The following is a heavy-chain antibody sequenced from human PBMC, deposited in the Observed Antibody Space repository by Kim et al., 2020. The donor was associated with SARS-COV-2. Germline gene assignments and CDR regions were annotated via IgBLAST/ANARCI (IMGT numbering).Heavy chain of an antibody. J-gene: IGHJ6*02. CDR2: ISPNGAT. V-gene: IGHV4-34*01. CDR3: ARGRAGVVPSPIMGLGPYYDYYALDV. D-gene: IGHD3-3*01. CDR1: VGSFSDYD. Sequence: SETLSLTCAVYVGSFSDYDWTWIRQSPGKGLEWIGEISPNGATNYNPSLEGRVAISADRSKNQFSLKVKSVTAADTAVYFCARGRAGVVPSPIMGLGPYYDYYALDVWGQGTTVSVSS.